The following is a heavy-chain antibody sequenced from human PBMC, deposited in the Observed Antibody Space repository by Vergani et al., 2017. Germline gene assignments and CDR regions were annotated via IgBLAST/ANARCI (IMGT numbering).Heavy chain of an antibody. J-gene: IGHJ6*02. V-gene: IGHV1-46*01. Sequence: QVLLVQSGAEVKKPGASVRVSCKTSGYTFTNYYIHWVRQAPGQGLEWMGIINPSGGSTTYAQQFQGRLTMTRDTSTRTVYMDLSNLRSEETAVYYCARWYYYDSSGYYYPDYYYCMDVWGQGTTVTVSS. CDR1: GYTFTNYY. D-gene: IGHD3-22*01. CDR2: INPSGGST. CDR3: ARWYYYDSSGYYYPDYYYCMDV.